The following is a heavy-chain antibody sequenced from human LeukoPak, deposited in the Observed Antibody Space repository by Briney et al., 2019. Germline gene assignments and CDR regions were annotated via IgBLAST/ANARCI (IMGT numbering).Heavy chain of an antibody. CDR3: ARDRPSTLGY. V-gene: IGHV3-7*05. Sequence: GGSLRLSCAASGLTLSRHWMSWVRQAPGKGLEWVANINEDGSQKHHVDSVKGRFSISRDNAKNSLNLQMNSLRAEDTAVYYCARDRPSTLGYWGQGTLVTVSS. J-gene: IGHJ4*02. D-gene: IGHD2-2*01. CDR1: GLTLSRHW. CDR2: INEDGSQK.